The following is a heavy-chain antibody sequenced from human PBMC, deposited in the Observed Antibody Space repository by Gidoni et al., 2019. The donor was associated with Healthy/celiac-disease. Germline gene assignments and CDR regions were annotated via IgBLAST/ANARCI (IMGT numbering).Heavy chain of an antibody. Sequence: QVQLVQSGAEVKKPWSSVKVSCKASGGTFSSSAISWVRQAPGQGLEWMGRIIPILGIANYAQKFQGRVTITADKSTSTAYMELSSLRSEDTAVYYCARAGYSYGYLDYWGQGTLVTVSS. CDR2: IIPILGIA. D-gene: IGHD5-18*01. V-gene: IGHV1-69*04. CDR1: GGTFSSSA. CDR3: ARAGYSYGYLDY. J-gene: IGHJ4*02.